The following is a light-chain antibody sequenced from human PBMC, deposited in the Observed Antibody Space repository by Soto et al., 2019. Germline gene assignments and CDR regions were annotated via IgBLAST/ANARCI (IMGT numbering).Light chain of an antibody. CDR2: DVT. J-gene: IGLJ1*01. Sequence: QSALTQPASVSGSPGQSITISCTGTSRDVGAYNYVSWYQQHPGKAPKLMVYDVTNRPSGVSDRFSGSKSGNTASLTISGVQAEDGADYFSSSHSPLPLYVFETGPKVT. CDR1: SRDVGAYNY. V-gene: IGLV2-14*01. CDR3: SSHSPLPLYV.